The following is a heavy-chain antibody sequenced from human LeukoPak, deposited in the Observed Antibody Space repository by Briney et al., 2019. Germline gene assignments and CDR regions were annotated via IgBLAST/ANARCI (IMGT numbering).Heavy chain of an antibody. D-gene: IGHD3/OR15-3a*01. CDR3: AKTTPVQSDPWTAGLDS. J-gene: IGHJ4*02. V-gene: IGHV3-23*01. Sequence: GSLRLSCSASGFTFTTYAMSWVRQAPGKGLEWVSAISGRSGITYYADSVKGRFTISRDNSMNTLYLQMNSLRADDTALYYCAKTTPVQSDPWTAGLDSWGQGTLVTVSS. CDR2: ISGRSGIT. CDR1: GFTFTTYA.